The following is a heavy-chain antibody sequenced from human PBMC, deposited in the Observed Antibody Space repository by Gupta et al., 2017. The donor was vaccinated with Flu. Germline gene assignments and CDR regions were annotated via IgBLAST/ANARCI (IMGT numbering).Heavy chain of an antibody. CDR1: GFTFSSYS. V-gene: IGHV3-21*01. Sequence: EVQLVESGGGLVKPGGSLRLSCAASGFTFSSYSMNWVRQAPGKGLEWVSSISSSSSYIYYADSVKGRFTISRDNAKNSLYLQMNSLRAEDTAVYYCARHPAAAGKSYGMDAWGQGTTVTVSS. J-gene: IGHJ6*02. CDR3: ARHPAAAGKSYGMDA. CDR2: ISSSSSYI. D-gene: IGHD6-13*01.